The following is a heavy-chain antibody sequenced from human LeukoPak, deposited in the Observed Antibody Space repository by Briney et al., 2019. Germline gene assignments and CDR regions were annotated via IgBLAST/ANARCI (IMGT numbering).Heavy chain of an antibody. D-gene: IGHD3-22*01. Sequence: SETLSLTCAVYGGSFSGYYWSWIRQPPGKGLEWIGRIYTSGSTNYNPSLKSRVTMSVDTSKNQFSLKLSSVTAADTAVYYCARDHTPYYDSRGWFDPWGQGTLVTVSS. CDR3: ARDHTPYYDSRGWFDP. CDR1: GGSFSGYY. J-gene: IGHJ5*02. V-gene: IGHV4-4*07. CDR2: IYTSGST.